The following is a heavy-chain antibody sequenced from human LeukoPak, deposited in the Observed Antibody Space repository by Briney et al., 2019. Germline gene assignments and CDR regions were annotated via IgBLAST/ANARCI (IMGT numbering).Heavy chain of an antibody. CDR1: GYTLTNYY. Sequence: ASVKVSCKASGYTLTNYYMHWVRQAPGQGLEWMGIINPSGGSTSYAQKFQGRVTMTRDTSTSTVYMELSSLRSEDTAVYYCARELSLVAATGAFDIWGQGTMVTVSS. CDR3: ARELSLVAATGAFDI. J-gene: IGHJ3*02. D-gene: IGHD1-26*01. V-gene: IGHV1-46*01. CDR2: INPSGGST.